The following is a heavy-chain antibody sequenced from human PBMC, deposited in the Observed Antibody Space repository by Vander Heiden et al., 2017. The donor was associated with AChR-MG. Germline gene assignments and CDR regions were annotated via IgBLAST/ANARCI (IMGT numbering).Heavy chain of an antibody. D-gene: IGHD2-15*01. V-gene: IGHV3-7*01. CDR2: INQDGSEK. J-gene: IGHJ5*02. Sequence: EMQLVESGGGLVQTGGSLIRSCAASGFTFKTYWMTWASQAPGKGLEWVATINQDGSEKHDVDSVKGRFTIARDNAQNSLFLQMNSLRVEDTAVYYCATGRSHETWGQGTLVTVSS. CDR1: GFTFKTYW. CDR3: ATGRSHET.